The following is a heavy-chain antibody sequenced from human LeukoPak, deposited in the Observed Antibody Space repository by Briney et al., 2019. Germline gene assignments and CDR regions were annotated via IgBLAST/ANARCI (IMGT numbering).Heavy chain of an antibody. CDR2: IYPGDSDT. J-gene: IGHJ6*02. D-gene: IGHD2-8*02. CDR1: GYSFSTNW. Sequence: GSLKIPRKCSGYSFSTNWIGGVRPTPRKGLERMGIIYPGDSDTRYSPSFQGQVTISANKSNRTDYVQWSSLKASDTAMYYCVRVLWPWALNYSDGMDVWGQGTPVTVSS. V-gene: IGHV5-51*01. CDR3: VRVLWPWALNYSDGMDV.